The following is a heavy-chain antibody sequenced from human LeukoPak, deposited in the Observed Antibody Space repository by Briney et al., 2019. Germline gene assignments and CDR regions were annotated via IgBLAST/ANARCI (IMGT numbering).Heavy chain of an antibody. J-gene: IGHJ4*02. V-gene: IGHV1-24*01. Sequence: GASVKVSRQLSGYTLTELAVHWVRPAPGKGRAGMGGFYLEDGETLFAHKFQGRVTMTEDTSTDTAYMELSSLRSEDTAVYYCAKNRLSGLLSPFDYWGQGTLVTVSS. CDR1: GYTLTELA. CDR3: AKNRLSGLLSPFDY. CDR2: FYLEDGET. D-gene: IGHD3-3*01.